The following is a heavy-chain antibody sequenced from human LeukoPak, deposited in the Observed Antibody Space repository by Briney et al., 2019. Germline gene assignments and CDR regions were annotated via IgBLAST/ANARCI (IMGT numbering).Heavy chain of an antibody. Sequence: ASVKVSCKASGYTFTGYYMHWVRQALGQGLEWMGWINPNSGGTNYAQKFQGGVTMTRDTSISTAYMELSRLRSDDTAVYYCARATSRITIAFDPWGQGTLVTVSS. D-gene: IGHD3-3*01. CDR3: ARATSRITIAFDP. J-gene: IGHJ5*02. V-gene: IGHV1-2*02. CDR2: INPNSGGT. CDR1: GYTFTGYY.